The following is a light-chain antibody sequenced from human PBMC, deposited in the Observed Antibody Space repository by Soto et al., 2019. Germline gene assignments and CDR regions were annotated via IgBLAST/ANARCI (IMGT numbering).Light chain of an antibody. CDR1: SRDVGGYDY. J-gene: IGLJ1*01. CDR3: SSYTGGNPSYV. Sequence: QSVLTQPPSASGSRGQSVTISCAGTSRDVGGYDYVSWYQQHPCKAPKLMIYEVTIRPSGVSDRFSGSKSGNTASLTVSGLQAEDEADYYCSSYTGGNPSYVFGTGTNVTVL. CDR2: EVT. V-gene: IGLV2-8*01.